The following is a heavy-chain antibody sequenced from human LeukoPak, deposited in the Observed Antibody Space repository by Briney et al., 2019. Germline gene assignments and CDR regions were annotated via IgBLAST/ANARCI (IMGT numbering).Heavy chain of an antibody. CDR1: GLTFSSYA. D-gene: IGHD6-19*01. V-gene: IGHV3-23*01. Sequence: GGSLRLSCAASGLTFSSYAMSWVRQAPGKGLEWVSAISGSGGSTYYADSVKGRFTISRDNSKNTLYLQMSSLRAEDTAVYYCAKARSPLYAFDIWGQGTMVTVSS. CDR2: ISGSGGST. J-gene: IGHJ3*02. CDR3: AKARSPLYAFDI.